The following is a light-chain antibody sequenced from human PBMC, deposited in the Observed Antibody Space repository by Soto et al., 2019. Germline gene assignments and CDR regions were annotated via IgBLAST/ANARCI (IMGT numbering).Light chain of an antibody. CDR1: QSVSSN. Sequence: EIVMTQSPATLSGSPGERATLSCRASQSVSSNLAWYQQKPGQAPRLLIYGASTRATCIPARFSGSGSGTEFTLTISSLQSEDFAVYYCQQYNNWPPWTFGQGTKVDIK. V-gene: IGKV3-15*01. CDR2: GAS. CDR3: QQYNNWPPWT. J-gene: IGKJ1*01.